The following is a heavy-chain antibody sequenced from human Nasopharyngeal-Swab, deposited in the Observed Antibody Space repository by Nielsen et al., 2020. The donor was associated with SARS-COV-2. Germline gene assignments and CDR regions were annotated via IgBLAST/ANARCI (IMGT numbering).Heavy chain of an antibody. CDR1: GFTFSDYY. Sequence: GESLKISCAASGFTFSDYYMSWIRQAPGKGLEWVSYISSSSSYTNYADSVKGRFTISRDNAKNSLYLQMNSLRAEDTAVYYCARDRLHQGYDFWSGYYPDAFDIWGQGTMVTVSS. J-gene: IGHJ3*02. V-gene: IGHV3-11*06. CDR3: ARDRLHQGYDFWSGYYPDAFDI. D-gene: IGHD3-3*01. CDR2: ISSSSSYT.